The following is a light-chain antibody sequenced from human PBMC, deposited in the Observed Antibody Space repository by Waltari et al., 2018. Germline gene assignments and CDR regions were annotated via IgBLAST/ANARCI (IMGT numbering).Light chain of an antibody. CDR1: IIRSNY. Sequence: SSELTQDTAVSVALGQTVRLTSKGTIIRSNYAGWNQQKPGQAPILVINSKNNRPSWVPDRLSGCSCGNTASLTITGAQAEDDADYYCNSWDSSDNRVFFGGGTRLTVL. CDR3: NSWDSSDNRVF. CDR2: SKN. J-gene: IGLJ2*01. V-gene: IGLV3-19*01.